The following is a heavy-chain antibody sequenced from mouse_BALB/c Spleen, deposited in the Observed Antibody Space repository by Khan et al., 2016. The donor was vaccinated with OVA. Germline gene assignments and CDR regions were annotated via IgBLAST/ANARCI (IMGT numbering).Heavy chain of an antibody. D-gene: IGHD1-1*01. Sequence: QIQLVQSGPQLKKPGETVKISCRASGYIFTDYAMHWVRQAPGKVLRWMGWINTETGEATYADDFKGRFAFSLETSATTAYLQINNLKNEDTATYFCAGIFIYWGQGTLVTVSA. J-gene: IGHJ3*01. V-gene: IGHV9-2-1*01. CDR2: INTETGEA. CDR1: GYIFTDYA. CDR3: AGIFIY.